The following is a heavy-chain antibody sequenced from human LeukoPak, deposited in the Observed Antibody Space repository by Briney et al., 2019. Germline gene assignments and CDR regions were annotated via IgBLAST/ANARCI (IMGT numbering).Heavy chain of an antibody. V-gene: IGHV3-74*01. CDR3: ARDRNTGSSYENLFEY. Sequence: GGSLRLSCAASGFTFSSYEMNWVRQAPGKGLVWVSRINSDGSSTSYADSVKGRFTNSRDNAKNTLYLQMNSLRAEDTGVYYCARDRNTGSSYENLFEYWGQGTLVTVSS. J-gene: IGHJ4*02. D-gene: IGHD1-26*01. CDR2: INSDGSST. CDR1: GFTFSSYE.